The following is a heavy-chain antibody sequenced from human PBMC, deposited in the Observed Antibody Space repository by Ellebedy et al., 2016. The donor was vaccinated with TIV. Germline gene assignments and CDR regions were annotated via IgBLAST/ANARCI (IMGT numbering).Heavy chain of an antibody. D-gene: IGHD6-13*01. CDR3: ARDRDPASSSFDY. CDR1: GYTFTSYA. CDR2: IIPIFGTA. V-gene: IGHV1-69*13. Sequence: ASVKVSCKASGYTFTSYAMHWVRQAPGQGLEWMGGIIPIFGTANYAQKFQGRVTITADESTSTAYMELSSLRSEDTAVYYCARDRDPASSSFDYWGQGTLVTVSS. J-gene: IGHJ4*02.